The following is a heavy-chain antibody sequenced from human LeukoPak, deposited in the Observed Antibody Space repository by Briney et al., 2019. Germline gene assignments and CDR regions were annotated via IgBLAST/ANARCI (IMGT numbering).Heavy chain of an antibody. CDR3: AKDHLDIVVVVAATPIGAFDI. CDR1: GFTFSSYA. D-gene: IGHD2-15*01. Sequence: GGSLRLSCAASGFTFSSYAMSWVRQAPGKGLEWVSAISGSGGSTYYADSVKGRFTISSDNSKNTLYLQMNSLRAEDTAVYYCAKDHLDIVVVVAATPIGAFDIWGQGTMVTVSS. V-gene: IGHV3-23*01. CDR2: ISGSGGST. J-gene: IGHJ3*02.